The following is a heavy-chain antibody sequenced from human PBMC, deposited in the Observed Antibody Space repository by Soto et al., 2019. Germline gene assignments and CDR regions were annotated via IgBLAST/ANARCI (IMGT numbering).Heavy chain of an antibody. Sequence: PGGSLRLSCAASGFTVSSNYMSWVRQAPGKGLEWVSVIYSGGSTYYADSVKGRFTISRHNSKNTLYLQMNSLRAEDTAVYYCARHASGSYYTDWGLATLVTVSS. V-gene: IGHV3-53*04. D-gene: IGHD3-10*01. CDR3: ARHASGSYYTD. CDR1: GFTVSSNY. J-gene: IGHJ4*02. CDR2: IYSGGST.